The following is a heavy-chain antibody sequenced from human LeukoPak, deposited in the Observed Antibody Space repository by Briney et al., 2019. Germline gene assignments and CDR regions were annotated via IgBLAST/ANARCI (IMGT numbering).Heavy chain of an antibody. D-gene: IGHD6-19*01. Sequence: SETLSLTCTVSGGSISSYYRSWIRQPPGKGLEWIGYIYYSGSTNYNPSLKSRVTISVDTSKNQFSLKLSSVTAADTAAYYCARHHRSGWFDYWGQGTLVTVSS. CDR3: ARHHRSGWFDY. J-gene: IGHJ4*02. CDR2: IYYSGST. CDR1: GGSISSYY. V-gene: IGHV4-59*08.